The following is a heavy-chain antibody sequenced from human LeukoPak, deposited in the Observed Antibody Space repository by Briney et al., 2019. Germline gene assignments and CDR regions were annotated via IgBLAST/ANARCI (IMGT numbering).Heavy chain of an antibody. D-gene: IGHD5-18*01. CDR1: GFTFSSYA. Sequence: GGSLRLSCAASGFTFSSYAMSWVRQAPGKGLEWVSAISGSGGSTYYADSVKGRFTISRDNSKNTLYLQMNSLRAEDTAVYYCAKLGGYSYGLRAPLSYYFAYWAREPWSPSPQ. V-gene: IGHV3-23*01. J-gene: IGHJ4*02. CDR2: ISGSGGST. CDR3: AKLGGYSYGLRAPLSYYFAY.